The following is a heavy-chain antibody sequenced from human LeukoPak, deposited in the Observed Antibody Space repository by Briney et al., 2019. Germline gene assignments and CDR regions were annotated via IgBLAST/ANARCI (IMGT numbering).Heavy chain of an antibody. CDR3: AKDTSIGKYCTNGVCSPFDY. Sequence: GGSLRLSCAGSGFTFSSYAMSWVRQAPGQGLKWVSAISDSGDYTSYADSVRGRFTISRDNSRNTLYLQMISLRPEDTAVYYCAKDTSIGKYCTNGVCSPFDYWGQGTLVTVSS. D-gene: IGHD2-8*01. J-gene: IGHJ4*02. CDR2: ISDSGDYT. CDR1: GFTFSSYA. V-gene: IGHV3-23*01.